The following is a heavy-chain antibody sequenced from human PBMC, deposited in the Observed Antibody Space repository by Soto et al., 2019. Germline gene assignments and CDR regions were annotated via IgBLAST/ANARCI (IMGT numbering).Heavy chain of an antibody. D-gene: IGHD1-7*01. V-gene: IGHV3-11*01. CDR1: GFSFSDYY. CDR2: ISSSGGTI. J-gene: IGHJ6*02. Sequence: PGGSLRLSCAASGFSFSDYYMKWIRQAPGKGLEWVSYISSSGGTIYHADSVKGRFTISRDNTKNSLYLQMNSLRAEDTAVYYSAGGSTTFRGMDVWGQGTTVTVSS. CDR3: AGGSTTFRGMDV.